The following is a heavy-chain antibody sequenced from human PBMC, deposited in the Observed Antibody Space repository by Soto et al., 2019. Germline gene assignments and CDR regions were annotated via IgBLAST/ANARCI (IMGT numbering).Heavy chain of an antibody. V-gene: IGHV1-69*04. CDR1: GGTFSSFV. CDR3: AREGDMKFHSDSSDEPGY. J-gene: IGHJ4*02. CDR2: IIPSIGII. D-gene: IGHD3-22*01. Sequence: QVQLVQSGAEVKKPGSSVKVSCKASGGTFSSFVISWVRQAPGQVLEWMGRIIPSIGIINYAQKFQGRVTITAAPXTXTXXMELSSLRSDDTAVYYCAREGDMKFHSDSSDEPGYWGQGTLVTVSS.